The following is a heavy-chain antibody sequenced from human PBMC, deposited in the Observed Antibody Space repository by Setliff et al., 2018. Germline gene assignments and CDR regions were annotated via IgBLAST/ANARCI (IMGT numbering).Heavy chain of an antibody. CDR2: INQDGSGK. J-gene: IGHJ4*02. CDR3: ARDLTSSWYAGSAY. D-gene: IGHD6-13*01. V-gene: IGHV3-7*03. Sequence: GGSLRLSCAASGFIFSSYWMNWVRQAPRKGLEWVATINQDGSGKYYVDSVKGRFTISRDNAKNSLYLQMNSPRAEDTAVYYCARDLTSSWYAGSAYWGQGTLVTVSS. CDR1: GFIFSSYW.